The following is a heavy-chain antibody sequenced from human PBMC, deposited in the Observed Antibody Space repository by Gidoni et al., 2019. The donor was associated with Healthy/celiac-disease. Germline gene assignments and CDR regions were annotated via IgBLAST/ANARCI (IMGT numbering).Heavy chain of an antibody. CDR1: GYRFTSYW. D-gene: IGHD3-16*01. Sequence: EVQLVQSGAEVKKPGESLKISCQGSGYRFTSYWSGGVRQMPGKGLEWMGIIYPGDSDTRYRPSFQGQVTISADKSISTAYLQWSSLKASDTAMYYCARFHDDPLGGYGMDVWGQGTTVTVSS. J-gene: IGHJ6*02. V-gene: IGHV5-51*01. CDR3: ARFHDDPLGGYGMDV. CDR2: IYPGDSDT.